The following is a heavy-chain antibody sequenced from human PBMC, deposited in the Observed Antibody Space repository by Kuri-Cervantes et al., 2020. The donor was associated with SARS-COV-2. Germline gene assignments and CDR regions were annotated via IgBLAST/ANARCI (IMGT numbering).Heavy chain of an antibody. CDR3: AKDPPGTVSWYYYMDV. CDR2: IRYDGSNK. J-gene: IGHJ6*03. Sequence: GESLKISCAASGFTFSSYGMHWVRQAPGKGLEWVAFIRYDGSNKYYADSVKDRFTISRDNSKNTLYLQMNSLRAEDTAVYYCAKDPPGTVSWYYYMDVWGKGTTVTVSS. CDR1: GFTFSSYG. D-gene: IGHD4-17*01. V-gene: IGHV3-30*02.